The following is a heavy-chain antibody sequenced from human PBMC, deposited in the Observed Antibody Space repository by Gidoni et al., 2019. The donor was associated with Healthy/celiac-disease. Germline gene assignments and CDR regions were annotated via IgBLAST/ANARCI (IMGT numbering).Heavy chain of an antibody. Sequence: QVQLVQSGAEVKKPGASVKVSCKASGYTFTSSALHWVRQAPGQRLEWMGWINAGNGNTKYSQKFQGRVTITRDTSASTAYMELSSLRSEDTAVYYCAKGNQPTYYYDSSGYPLFDYWGQGTLVTVSS. D-gene: IGHD3-22*01. J-gene: IGHJ4*02. V-gene: IGHV1-3*01. CDR1: GYTFTSSA. CDR2: INAGNGNT. CDR3: AKGNQPTYYYDSSGYPLFDY.